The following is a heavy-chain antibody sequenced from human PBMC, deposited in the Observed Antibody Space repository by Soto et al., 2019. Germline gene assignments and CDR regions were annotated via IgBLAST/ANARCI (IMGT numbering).Heavy chain of an antibody. Sequence: PSETLSLTCTVSGGSISSYYLSWIRQPPGKGLEWIGYIYYSGSTNYNPSLKSRVTISVDTSKNQFSLKLSSVTAADTAVYYCARGSAMTAAAGTLDYWGQGTLVTVSS. D-gene: IGHD6-13*01. CDR2: IYYSGST. J-gene: IGHJ4*02. CDR1: GGSISSYY. V-gene: IGHV4-59*01. CDR3: ARGSAMTAAAGTLDY.